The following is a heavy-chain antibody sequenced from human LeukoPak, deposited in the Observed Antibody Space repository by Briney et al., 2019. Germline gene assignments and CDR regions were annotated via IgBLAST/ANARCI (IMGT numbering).Heavy chain of an antibody. CDR2: INPASGAT. CDR1: GYSFATKY. J-gene: IGHJ4*02. D-gene: IGHD1-26*01. CDR3: ARSRWELDADY. V-gene: IGHV1-2*02. Sequence: ASVKVSCKASGYSFATKYMHWVRQAHGQGLEWMGWINPASGATHYAQKFQGRVTMSRDTSITTAYMELTGLISDDTVIYYCARSRWELDADYWGQGTLVTVSS.